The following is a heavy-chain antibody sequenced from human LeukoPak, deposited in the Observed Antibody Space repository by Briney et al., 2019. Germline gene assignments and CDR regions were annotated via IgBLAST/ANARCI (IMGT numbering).Heavy chain of an antibody. V-gene: IGHV1-46*01. Sequence: EASVTVSCKASGYTFTSYYMHWVRQAPGQGLEWMGIINPSGGSTSYAQKFQGRVTMTRDTSTSTVYMELSSLRSEDTAVYYCARDSVLRFLEWLSLDYWGQGTLVTVSS. CDR3: ARDSVLRFLEWLSLDY. CDR2: INPSGGST. D-gene: IGHD3-3*01. J-gene: IGHJ4*02. CDR1: GYTFTSYY.